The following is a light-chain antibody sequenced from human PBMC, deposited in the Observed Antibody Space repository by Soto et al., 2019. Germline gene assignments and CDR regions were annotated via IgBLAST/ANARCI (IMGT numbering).Light chain of an antibody. Sequence: QSALTQPASVSGSPGQSIAISCTGTNSDVGSYNRVSWYQHNPGKAPTLMIYEVNNRPSGVSDRFSGSKSGNTASLTISGLQAEDEADYYCCSSVGSPNGVFGGGTQLTVL. J-gene: IGLJ3*02. CDR3: CSSVGSPNGV. CDR2: EVN. V-gene: IGLV2-23*02. CDR1: NSDVGSYNR.